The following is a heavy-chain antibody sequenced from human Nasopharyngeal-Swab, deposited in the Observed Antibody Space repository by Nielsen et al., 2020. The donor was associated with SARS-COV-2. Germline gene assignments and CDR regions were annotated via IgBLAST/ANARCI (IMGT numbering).Heavy chain of an antibody. D-gene: IGHD3-16*01. J-gene: IGHJ6*02. CDR3: ARGAYRLLDV. Sequence: GSLRLSCAASDFTVSGNYMTWVRQAPGKGLEWVSVMYSDDRTDYSDSVRGRFTVSRDNSKNTLYLQMNGLRAEDTAVYYCARGAYRLLDVWGQGTPVTVS. V-gene: IGHV3-53*01. CDR1: DFTVSGNY. CDR2: MYSDDRT.